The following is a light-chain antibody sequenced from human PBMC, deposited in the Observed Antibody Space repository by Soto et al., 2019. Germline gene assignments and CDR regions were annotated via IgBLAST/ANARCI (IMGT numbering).Light chain of an antibody. J-gene: IGKJ1*01. CDR1: QRVSSGY. V-gene: IGKV3-20*01. Sequence: PGERATLSCRASQRVSSGYLAWYQQKPGQAPRLLIYGASNRATDIPDRFSGRGSGTDFTLTISRLEPEDFAVYYCQQYGSSLWTFGQGTKVDIK. CDR3: QQYGSSLWT. CDR2: GAS.